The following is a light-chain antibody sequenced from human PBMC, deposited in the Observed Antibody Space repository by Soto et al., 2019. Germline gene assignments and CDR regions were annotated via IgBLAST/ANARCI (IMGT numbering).Light chain of an antibody. V-gene: IGKV3-20*01. J-gene: IGKJ5*01. CDR2: RAS. CDR1: QSLSGNY. CDR3: QNYDSSPYT. Sequence: NVLTQSPGTLSLSPGERATLSCRASQSLSGNYLAWYQQKPGQAPRVLIYRASIRATDIPDRFSGRGSGTDFTLTINRLEPEDFAVYYCQNYDSSPYTFGQGTRLEI.